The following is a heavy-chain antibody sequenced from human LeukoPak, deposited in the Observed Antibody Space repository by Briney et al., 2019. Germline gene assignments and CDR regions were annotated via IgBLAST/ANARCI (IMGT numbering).Heavy chain of an antibody. CDR3: ARVNGLYYFDY. CDR1: GFTFSSFS. J-gene: IGHJ4*02. V-gene: IGHV3-21*01. CDR2: IISSSSYI. Sequence: GGSLRLSCAASGFTFSSFSMNWVRQAPGKGLEGVSSIISSSSYIYYADSVKGRFTISRDNAKNSLYLQMSSLRAEDTAVYYCARVNGLYYFDYWGQGTLVTVSS. D-gene: IGHD3-16*01.